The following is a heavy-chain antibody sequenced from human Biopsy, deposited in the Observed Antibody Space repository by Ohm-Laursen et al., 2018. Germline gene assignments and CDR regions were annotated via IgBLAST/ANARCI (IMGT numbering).Heavy chain of an antibody. D-gene: IGHD6-19*01. CDR2: ICYDGTNE. V-gene: IGHV3-33*04. CDR1: GFTFGHYA. CDR3: ARGLSSGWYGYFDV. Sequence: SLRLSCAASGFTFGHYAMHWVRQAPGNGPEWISLICYDGTNEDYADSVKGRFTISRDNSKNTLYLQINTLTLEDTAFYYCARGLSSGWYGYFDVWGRGTLVTVSS. J-gene: IGHJ2*01.